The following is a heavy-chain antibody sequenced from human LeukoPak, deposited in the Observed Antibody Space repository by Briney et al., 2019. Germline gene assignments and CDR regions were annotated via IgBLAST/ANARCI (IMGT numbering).Heavy chain of an antibody. D-gene: IGHD3-3*01. CDR2: IYHTGSV. V-gene: IGHV4-4*02. CDR1: GGSINSNYW. CDR3: ARHYDFWSAYNY. Sequence: SETLSLTCAVSGGSINSNYWWTWVRQSPGKGLEWIGEIYHTGSVNYNLSLESRVTISRDRPKNQFSLMLRSVTAADTAVYYCARHYDFWSAYNYWGQGILVTVSS. J-gene: IGHJ4*02.